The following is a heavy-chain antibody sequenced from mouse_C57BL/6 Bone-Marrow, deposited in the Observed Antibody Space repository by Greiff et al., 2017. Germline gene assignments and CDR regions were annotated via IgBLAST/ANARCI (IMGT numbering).Heavy chain of an antibody. V-gene: IGHV10-1*01. J-gene: IGHJ1*03. CDR1: GFSFNTYA. CDR3: VRHKYYYGTWYFDV. Sequence: EVQRVESGGGLVQPKGSLKLSCAASGFSFNTYAMNWVRQAPGKGLEWVARIRSKSNNYATYYADSVKDRFTISRDDSESMLYLQMNNLKTEDTAMYYCVRHKYYYGTWYFDVWGTGTTVTVSS. D-gene: IGHD1-1*01. CDR2: IRSKSNNYAT.